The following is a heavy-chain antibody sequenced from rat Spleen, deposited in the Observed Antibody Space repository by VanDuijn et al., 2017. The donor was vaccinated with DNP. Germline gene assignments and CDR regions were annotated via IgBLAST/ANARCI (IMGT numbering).Heavy chain of an antibody. V-gene: IGHV5-19*01. J-gene: IGHJ2*01. D-gene: IGHD4-1*01. Sequence: EVRLVESGGGLVQPGRSMKLSCTASGFTFSYFAIHWIRQAPKKGLEWVATISTSGSRTYYPDSVKGRFTISRDNAKSSLYLQMNSLKSEDTATYYCARRGLSFDYWGQGVMVTVSS. CDR2: ISTSGSRT. CDR1: GFTFSYFA. CDR3: ARRGLSFDY.